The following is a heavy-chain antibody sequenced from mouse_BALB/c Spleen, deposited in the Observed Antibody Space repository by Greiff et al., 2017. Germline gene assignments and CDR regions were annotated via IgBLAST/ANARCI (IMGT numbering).Heavy chain of an antibody. V-gene: IGHV1S56*01. CDR2: IYPGNVNT. CDR3: ARGGNFPLYYAMDY. J-gene: IGHJ4*01. CDR1: GYTFTSYY. D-gene: IGHD2-1*01. Sequence: QVQLQQSGPELVKPGASVRISCKASGYTFTSYYIHWVKQRPGQGLEWIGWIYPGNVNTKYNEKFKGKATLTADKSSSTAYMQLSSLTSEDSAVYFCARGGNFPLYYAMDYWGQGTSVTVSS.